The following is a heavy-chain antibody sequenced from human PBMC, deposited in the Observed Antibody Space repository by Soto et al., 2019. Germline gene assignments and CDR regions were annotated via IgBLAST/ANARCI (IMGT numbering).Heavy chain of an antibody. Sequence: SETLSLTCVVSGDSINSSHWWNWVRQPPEKGLEWIGQISHSGNTSYNPSLTSRVTISVDKSKSHFSLNLTSVTAADTAVYYCAARHFWSRPWTDRRLDYWGQGTLVTVSS. CDR3: AARHFWSRPWTDRRLDY. CDR1: GDSINSSHW. D-gene: IGHD3-3*02. J-gene: IGHJ4*02. CDR2: ISHSGNT. V-gene: IGHV4-4*02.